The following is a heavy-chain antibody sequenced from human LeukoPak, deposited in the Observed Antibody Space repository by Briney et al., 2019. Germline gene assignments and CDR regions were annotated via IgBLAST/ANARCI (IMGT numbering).Heavy chain of an antibody. Sequence: GGSLRLSCAASGLTFSNYWMDWVRQAPGKGLEWVANIKQDGSEKNYVDSVKGRFIISRDNAKNSLYLQMNTLRADDTAFYYCARDGFGTGSNWGQGTLVTVSS. V-gene: IGHV3-7*03. D-gene: IGHD3-16*01. CDR1: GLTFSNYW. J-gene: IGHJ4*02. CDR3: ARDGFGTGSN. CDR2: IKQDGSEK.